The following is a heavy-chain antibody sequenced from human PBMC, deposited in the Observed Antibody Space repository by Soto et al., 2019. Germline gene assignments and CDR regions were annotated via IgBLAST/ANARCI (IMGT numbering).Heavy chain of an antibody. D-gene: IGHD6-13*01. CDR2: IIPILGIA. V-gene: IGHV1-69*04. Sequence: GASVKVSCKASGGTFSSYTISWVRQAPGQGLEWMGRIIPILGIANYAQKFQGRVTITADKSTSTAYMELSSLRSEDTAVYYCARESQQLADGNWFDPWGQGTLVTVSS. CDR3: ARESQQLADGNWFDP. J-gene: IGHJ5*02. CDR1: GGTFSSYT.